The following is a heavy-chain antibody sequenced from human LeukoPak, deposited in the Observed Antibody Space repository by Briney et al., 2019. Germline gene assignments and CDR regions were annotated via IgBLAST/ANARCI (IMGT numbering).Heavy chain of an antibody. CDR1: GFTFSSYS. CDR3: ARDGTYDFWSGYNAFDI. CDR2: ISSSSSTI. Sequence: PGGSLRLSCAASGFTFSSYSMNWVRQAPGKGLEWVSYISSSSSTIYYADSVKGRFTISRDNAKNSLYLQMNSLRAEDTAVYYCARDGTYDFWSGYNAFDIWGQRTMVTVSS. V-gene: IGHV3-48*01. J-gene: IGHJ3*02. D-gene: IGHD3-3*01.